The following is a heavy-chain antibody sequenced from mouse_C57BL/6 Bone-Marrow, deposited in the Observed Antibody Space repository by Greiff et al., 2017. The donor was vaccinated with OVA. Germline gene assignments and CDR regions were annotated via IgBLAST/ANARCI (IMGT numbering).Heavy chain of an antibody. CDR2: ISYDGSN. CDR3: ARVTGDYFDY. V-gene: IGHV3-6*01. D-gene: IGHD1-1*02. CDR1: GYSITSGYY. J-gene: IGHJ2*01. Sequence: EVKLVESGPGLVKPSQSLSLTCSVTGYSITSGYYWNWIRQFPGNKLEWMGYISYDGSNNYNPSLKNRISITRDTSKNQFFLKLNSVTTEDTATYYCARVTGDYFDYWGQGTTLTVSS.